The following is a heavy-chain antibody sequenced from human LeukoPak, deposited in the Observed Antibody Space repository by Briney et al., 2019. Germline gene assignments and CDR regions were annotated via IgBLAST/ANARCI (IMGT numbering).Heavy chain of an antibody. J-gene: IGHJ4*02. V-gene: IGHV4-59*01. CDR1: GGSISSYY. Sequence: SETLSLTCTVSGGSISSYYWSWIRQPPGKGLEWIGYIHYSGSTYYNPSLTSRVTISVDTSKNQFSLRLSSVTAADTAVYYCAREGSRDFWSGPVYYFDYWGQGTLVTVSS. D-gene: IGHD3-3*01. CDR3: AREGSRDFWSGPVYYFDY. CDR2: IHYSGST.